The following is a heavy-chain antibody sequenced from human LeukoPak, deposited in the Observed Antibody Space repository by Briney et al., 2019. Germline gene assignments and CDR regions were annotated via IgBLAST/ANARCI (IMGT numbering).Heavy chain of an antibody. J-gene: IGHJ4*02. Sequence: SETLSLTCTVSGGSISTYYWTWIRQPPGEGLEWIGYIYDSGSTNYNPSLKSRVTISVDTSKNLFALKLSSVTAADTAVYYCARQGVATAIDYWGQGTLVTVSS. CDR3: ARQGVATAIDY. V-gene: IGHV4-59*12. D-gene: IGHD2-21*02. CDR1: GGSISTYY. CDR2: IYDSGST.